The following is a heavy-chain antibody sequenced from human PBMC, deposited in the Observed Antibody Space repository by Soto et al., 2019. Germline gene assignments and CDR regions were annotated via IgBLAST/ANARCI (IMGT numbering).Heavy chain of an antibody. CDR3: AKDLIAVVWYGLDY. CDR2: ISGSGGST. CDR1: EFTFSSYA. J-gene: IGHJ4*02. Sequence: EVQLLESGGGLVQPGGSLRLSCAASEFTFSSYAMSWVRQAPGKGLEWVSAISGSGGSTYYADSVKGRFTISRDNSKNTLYLQMNSLRAEDTAVYYCAKDLIAVVWYGLDYWGQGTLVTVSS. D-gene: IGHD6-19*01. V-gene: IGHV3-23*01.